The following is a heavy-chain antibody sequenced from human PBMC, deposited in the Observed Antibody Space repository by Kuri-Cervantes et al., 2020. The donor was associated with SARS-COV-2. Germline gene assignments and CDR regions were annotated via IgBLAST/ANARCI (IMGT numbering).Heavy chain of an antibody. CDR2: ISGSGGST. CDR1: GFTFSSYA. CDR3: AFSPNFVAGSPYAFDI. V-gene: IGHV3-23*01. Sequence: VGSLRLSCAASGFTFSSYAMSWVRQAPGKGLEWVSAISGSGGSTYYADSVKGRFTISRDNSKNTLYLQMNSLRAEDTAVYYCAFSPNFVAGSPYAFDIWGQGTMVTVSS. J-gene: IGHJ3*02. D-gene: IGHD2/OR15-2a*01.